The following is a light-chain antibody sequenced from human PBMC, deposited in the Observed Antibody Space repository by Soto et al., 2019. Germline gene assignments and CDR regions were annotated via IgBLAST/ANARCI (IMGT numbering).Light chain of an antibody. J-gene: IGKJ1*01. CDR2: DAS. Sequence: EIVLTQSPATLSLSPGERATLSCRASQSVSSYLAWYQQKPGQAPRLLIYDASNRATGIPARFSGSGSGTDFTLTISSLEPEDCAVYYCQHRSNWPQTFGQGTKVEIK. CDR3: QHRSNWPQT. CDR1: QSVSSY. V-gene: IGKV3-11*01.